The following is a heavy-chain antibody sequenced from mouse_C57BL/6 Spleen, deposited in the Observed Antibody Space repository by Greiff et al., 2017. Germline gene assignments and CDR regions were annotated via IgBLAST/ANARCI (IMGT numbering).Heavy chain of an antibody. D-gene: IGHD2-1*01. J-gene: IGHJ4*01. CDR2: IDPENGDT. CDR3: TRSGYGTLMDY. CDR1: GFNIKDDY. Sequence: EVHLVESGAELVRPGASVKLSCTASGFNIKDDYMHWVKQRPEQGLEWIGWIDPENGDTEYASKFQGKATITADTSSNTAYLQLSSLTSEDTAVYYCTRSGYGTLMDYWGQGTSVTVSS. V-gene: IGHV14-4*01.